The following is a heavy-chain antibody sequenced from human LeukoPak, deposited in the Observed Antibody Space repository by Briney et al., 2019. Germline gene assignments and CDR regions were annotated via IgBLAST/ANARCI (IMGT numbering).Heavy chain of an antibody. Sequence: PSETLSLTCTVSSGSISSGSYYWSWIRQPAGKGLEWIGRIYTSGNTNYNPSLKSRVTISVDTSKNQFSLKLSSVTAADTAVYYCARNTGYSSGWSLYYFNYWGQGTLVTVSS. D-gene: IGHD6-19*01. V-gene: IGHV4-61*02. CDR3: ARNTGYSSGWSLYYFNY. J-gene: IGHJ4*02. CDR2: IYTSGNT. CDR1: SGSISSGSYY.